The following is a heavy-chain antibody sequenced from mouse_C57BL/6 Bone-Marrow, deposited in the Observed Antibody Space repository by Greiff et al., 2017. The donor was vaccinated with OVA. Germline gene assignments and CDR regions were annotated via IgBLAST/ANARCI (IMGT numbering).Heavy chain of an antibody. CDR1: GYTFTSYW. Sequence: QVQLKQPGAELVMPGASVKLSCKASGYTFTSYWMHWVKQRPGQGLEWIGEIDPSDSYTNYNQKFKGKSTLTVDKSSSTAYMQLSSLTSEDSAVYYCARLSITTVDDYWGQGTTLTVSS. V-gene: IGHV1-69*01. J-gene: IGHJ2*01. CDR2: IDPSDSYT. CDR3: ARLSITTVDDY. D-gene: IGHD1-1*01.